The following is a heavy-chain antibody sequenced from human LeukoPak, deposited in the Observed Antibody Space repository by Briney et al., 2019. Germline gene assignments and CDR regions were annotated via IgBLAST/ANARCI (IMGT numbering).Heavy chain of an antibody. V-gene: IGHV3-30-3*01. J-gene: IGHJ3*02. CDR1: GITLSSYD. CDR3: AKDRGVWAFDI. CDR2: ISYDGSNK. Sequence: GRSLRLSCAASGITLSSYDMHWVRQAPGRALEWVAVISYDGSNKDYADSVKGRFTISRDNSKNTLDLQMNSLRAEDTAVYYCAKDRGVWAFDIWGQGTMVTVSS. D-gene: IGHD3-10*01.